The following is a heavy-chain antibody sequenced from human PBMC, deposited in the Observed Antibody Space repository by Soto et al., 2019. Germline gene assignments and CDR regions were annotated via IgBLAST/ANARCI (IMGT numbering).Heavy chain of an antibody. Sequence: QVQLVESGGGVVRPGRSLRLSCAPSGFTFSTYGMHWVRQSPGRGLEWVAVIWYDGSNQYYADSVKGRFTISRDNSKNMLYLQMNSLRAEDTAVYYCARDLGAFNYGSAYLEYWGQGTPVTVS. CDR2: IWYDGSNQ. J-gene: IGHJ4*02. D-gene: IGHD3-10*01. CDR1: GFTFSTYG. CDR3: ARDLGAFNYGSAYLEY. V-gene: IGHV3-33*01.